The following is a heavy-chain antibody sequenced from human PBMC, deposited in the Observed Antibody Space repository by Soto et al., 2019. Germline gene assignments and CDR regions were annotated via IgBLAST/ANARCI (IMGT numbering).Heavy chain of an antibody. CDR1: GFTFSSYS. J-gene: IGHJ4*02. D-gene: IGHD2-15*01. CDR3: ARDAERVVVAAIFNY. CDR2: ISSSSSYI. Sequence: GGSLRLSCAASGFTFSSYSMNWVRQAPGKGLEWVSSISSSSSYIYYADSVKGRFTISRDNAKNSLYLQMNSLRAEDTAVYYCARDAERVVVAAIFNYWGQGTLVTVSS. V-gene: IGHV3-21*01.